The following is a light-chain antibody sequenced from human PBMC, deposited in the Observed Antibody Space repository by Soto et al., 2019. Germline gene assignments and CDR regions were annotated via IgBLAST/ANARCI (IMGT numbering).Light chain of an antibody. CDR3: CSYAGSYTVV. J-gene: IGLJ2*01. V-gene: IGLV2-11*01. CDR1: SSDVGGYNY. CDR2: DVT. Sequence: QSALTQPRSVSGSPGQSVTVSCTGTSSDVGGYNYVSWYQQHPGKAPKLIISDVTNRPSGVPDRFSGSKSGNTASLTISGLQGEDEADYYCCSYAGSYTVVFGGGTKLTVL.